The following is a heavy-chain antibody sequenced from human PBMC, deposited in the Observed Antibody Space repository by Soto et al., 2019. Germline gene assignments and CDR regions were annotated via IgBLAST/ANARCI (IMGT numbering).Heavy chain of an antibody. J-gene: IGHJ4*02. D-gene: IGHD6-19*01. CDR2: IYYSGST. V-gene: IGHV4-31*03. Sequence: PSETLSLTCTVSGGSISSGGYYWSWIRQHPGKGLEWIGYIYYSGSTYYNPSLKSRVTISVDTSKNQFSLKLSSVTAADTAVYYCARVGSAWLVHLGYYFDYWGQGTLVTVSS. CDR1: GGSISSGGYY. CDR3: ARVGSAWLVHLGYYFDY.